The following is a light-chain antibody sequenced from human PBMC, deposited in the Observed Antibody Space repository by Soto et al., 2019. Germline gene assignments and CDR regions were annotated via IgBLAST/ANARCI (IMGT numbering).Light chain of an antibody. J-gene: IGKJ1*01. CDR3: QQYRSYWT. CDR2: KVS. Sequence: DIQMTQFPSTLSASVGDRVTITCRASQSIDTWLAWYQQKPGKAPKLLIYKVSSLESGVPSRFSGSGSKTEFTLSISRLQPEDFATYYCQQYRSYWTFGQGTKVEIK. CDR1: QSIDTW. V-gene: IGKV1-5*03.